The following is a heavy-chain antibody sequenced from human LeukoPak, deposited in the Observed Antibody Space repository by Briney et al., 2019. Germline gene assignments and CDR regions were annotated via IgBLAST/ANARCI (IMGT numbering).Heavy chain of an antibody. CDR3: AKSSAYYGSGIRDYFDY. V-gene: IGHV3-30*02. Sequence: GGSLRLSCAASGFTFSSYGMHWVRQAPGKGLEWVAFIRYDGSNKYYADSVKGRFTISRDNSKNTLYLQMNSLRAEDTAVYYCAKSSAYYGSGIRDYFDYWGQGTLVTVSS. CDR1: GFTFSSYG. D-gene: IGHD3-10*01. CDR2: IRYDGSNK. J-gene: IGHJ4*02.